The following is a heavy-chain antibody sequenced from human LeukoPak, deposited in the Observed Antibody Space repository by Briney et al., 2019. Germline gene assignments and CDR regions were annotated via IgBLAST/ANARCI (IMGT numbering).Heavy chain of an antibody. CDR3: AKVHHSGWYLAIDALDI. D-gene: IGHD6-19*01. CDR1: GFTFSSYA. Sequence: GGSLRLSCAASGFTFSSYAMSWVRQAPGKGLEWVSAISGSGGSTYYADSVKGRFTISRDNSKNTLYLQMNSLRAEDTAVYYCAKVHHSGWYLAIDALDIWGQGTMVTVSS. CDR2: ISGSGGST. V-gene: IGHV3-23*01. J-gene: IGHJ3*02.